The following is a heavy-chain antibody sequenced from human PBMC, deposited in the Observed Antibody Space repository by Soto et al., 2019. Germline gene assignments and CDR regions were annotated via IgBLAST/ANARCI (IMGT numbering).Heavy chain of an antibody. V-gene: IGHV4-39*01. CDR1: GGSISSSSYY. Sequence: SETLSLTCTVSGGSISSSSYYWGWIRQPPGKGLEWIGCIHYSGSTYYNPSLRSRVTSSVDTSKNQVSLKVSSVTAADTAVYYCARRLFSSTWPSYFYFWGQGTLVTVSA. D-gene: IGHD6-13*01. CDR3: ARRLFSSTWPSYFYF. J-gene: IGHJ4*02. CDR2: IHYSGST.